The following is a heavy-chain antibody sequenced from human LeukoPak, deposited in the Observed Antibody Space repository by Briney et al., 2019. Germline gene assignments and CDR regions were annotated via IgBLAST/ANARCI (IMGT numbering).Heavy chain of an antibody. CDR3: AKDLVVGISGGAFGI. J-gene: IGHJ3*02. CDR1: GFTFDDYA. V-gene: IGHV3-9*03. Sequence: PGGSLRLSCAASGFTFDDYAMHWVRQAPGKGLEWVSGISWNSGSIGYADSVKGRFTISRDNAKNSLYLQMNSLRAEDMALYYCAKDLVVGISGGAFGIWGQGTMVTVSS. D-gene: IGHD3-22*01. CDR2: ISWNSGSI.